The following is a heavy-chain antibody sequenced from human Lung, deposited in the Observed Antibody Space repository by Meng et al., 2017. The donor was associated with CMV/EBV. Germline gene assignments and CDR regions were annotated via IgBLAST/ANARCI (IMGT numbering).Heavy chain of an antibody. D-gene: IGHD1-20*01. CDR2: INPSNGGT. J-gene: IGHJ4*02. V-gene: IGHV1-2*02. CDR1: GYTFTDYY. Sequence: ASXXVSXKASGYTFTDYYMHWVRQAPGQRLEWMGWINPSNGGTEYAQKFQGRVTMTRDTSISTAYIELSRLRSDDTAVYYCARGSPITGARTPYYYWGQGTXVTVSS. CDR3: ARGSPITGARTPYYY.